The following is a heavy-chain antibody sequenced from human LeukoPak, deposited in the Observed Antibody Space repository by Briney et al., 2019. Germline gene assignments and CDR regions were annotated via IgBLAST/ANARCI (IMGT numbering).Heavy chain of an antibody. CDR1: GFTFSSYW. CDR3: ARDPTITIFDY. Sequence: GGSLRLSCAASGFTFSSYWMHWVCEAPGKGLVWVSRINSDGSSTSYADSVKGRFTISRDNAKNTLYLQMNSLRAEDTAVYYCARDPTITIFDYWGQGTLVTVSS. J-gene: IGHJ4*02. CDR2: INSDGSST. V-gene: IGHV3-74*01. D-gene: IGHD3-10*01.